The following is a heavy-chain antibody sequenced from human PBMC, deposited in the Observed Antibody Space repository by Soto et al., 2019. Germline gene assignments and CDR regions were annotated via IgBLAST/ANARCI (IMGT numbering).Heavy chain of an antibody. CDR3: ARVSATVKSCWGY. CDR1: GGSFSGYY. D-gene: IGHD3-16*01. CDR2: INHSGST. J-gene: IGHJ4*02. Sequence: QVQLQQWGAGLLKPSETLSLTCAVYGGSFSGYYWSWIRQPPGKGLEWIGEINHSGSTNYNPSLKSRVTISVDTSKNQFSLKLSSVTAADTAVYYCARVSATVKSCWGYWGQGTLVTVSS. V-gene: IGHV4-34*01.